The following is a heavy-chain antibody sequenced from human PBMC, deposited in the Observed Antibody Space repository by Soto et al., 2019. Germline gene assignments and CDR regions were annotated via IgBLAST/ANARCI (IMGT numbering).Heavy chain of an antibody. V-gene: IGHV1-69*13. D-gene: IGHD4-17*01. CDR2: IIPIFGTA. Sequence: GASVKVSCKASGGTFSSYAISWMRQAPGQGLEWMGGIIPIFGTANYAQKFQGRVTITADESTSTAYMELSSLRSEDTAVYYCARGLPTVVTPQYYGMDVWGQGTTVTVSS. CDR1: GGTFSSYA. J-gene: IGHJ6*02. CDR3: ARGLPTVVTPQYYGMDV.